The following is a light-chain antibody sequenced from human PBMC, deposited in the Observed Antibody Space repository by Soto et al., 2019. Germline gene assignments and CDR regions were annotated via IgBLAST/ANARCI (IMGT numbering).Light chain of an antibody. V-gene: IGKV3-15*01. J-gene: IGKJ4*01. CDR3: QRYKNWPPTIT. CDR1: QSVSSK. Sequence: EIWMTQYPATLSVSPGDRATLSCGASQSVSSKLAWYQQKPGQAPRLLSYGGSTRATGGPARLSGSGSGTESTLTLTSPRLEDVAFANCQRYKNWPPTITFGEGTKVDIK. CDR2: GGS.